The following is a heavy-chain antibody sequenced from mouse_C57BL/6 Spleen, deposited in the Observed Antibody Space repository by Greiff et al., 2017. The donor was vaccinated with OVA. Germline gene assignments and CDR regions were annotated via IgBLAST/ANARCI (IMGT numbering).Heavy chain of an antibody. V-gene: IGHV3-5*01. CDR3: ARGYYGSSEYFDV. Sequence: DVKLQESGPGLVKPSQTVFLTCTVTGISITTGNYRWSWIRQFPGNKLEWIGYIYYSGTITYNPSLTSRTTITRDTPKNQFFLEMNSLTAEDTATYYCARGYYGSSEYFDVWGTGTTVTVSS. J-gene: IGHJ1*03. CDR2: IYYSGTI. D-gene: IGHD1-1*01. CDR1: GISITTGNYR.